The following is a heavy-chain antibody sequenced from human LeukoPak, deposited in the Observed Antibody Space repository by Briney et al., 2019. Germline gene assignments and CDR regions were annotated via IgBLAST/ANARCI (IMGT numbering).Heavy chain of an antibody. CDR3: ARGRYSYGYRSVGSYYFDY. CDR1: GGSISSYY. J-gene: IGHJ4*02. CDR2: IYYSGST. V-gene: IGHV4-59*12. D-gene: IGHD5-18*01. Sequence: SETLSLTCTVSGGSISSYYWSRIRQPPGKGLEWIGYIYYSGSTNYNPSLKSRVTVSVDTSNNQFSLKLSSVTAADTAVYYCARGRYSYGYRSVGSYYFDYWGQGTLVTVSS.